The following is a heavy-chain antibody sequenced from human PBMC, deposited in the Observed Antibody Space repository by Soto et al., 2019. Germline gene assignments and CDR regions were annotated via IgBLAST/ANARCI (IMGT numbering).Heavy chain of an antibody. J-gene: IGHJ6*02. CDR1: GYTFTSYG. V-gene: IGHV1-18*01. D-gene: IGHD3-10*01. Sequence: QVQLVQSGAEVKKPGASVKVSCKASGYTFTSYGISWVRQAPGQGLEWMGWISAYNGNTNYAQKLQGRVTMTTDTSTSTAYMELRSLRSDDTAVYYCARDQPQIRAYEVRGVIPVYYYYYGMDVWGQGTTVTVSS. CDR2: ISAYNGNT. CDR3: ARDQPQIRAYEVRGVIPVYYYYYGMDV.